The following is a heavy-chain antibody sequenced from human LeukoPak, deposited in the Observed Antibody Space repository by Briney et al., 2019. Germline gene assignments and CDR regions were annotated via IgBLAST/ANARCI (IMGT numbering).Heavy chain of an antibody. CDR2: AYYRSKWYN. CDR1: GDSISSNIAA. D-gene: IGHD5-24*01. CDR3: ARNRDGYIDN. Sequence: SQTLSPTCAISGDSISSNIAAWSWIRQSPSRGLEWLGRAYYRSKWYNGYAVSVKSRITINPDTSKNQFSLHLNPVTPEDTAVYYCARNRDGYIDNWGQGTLVTVSS. J-gene: IGHJ4*02. V-gene: IGHV6-1*01.